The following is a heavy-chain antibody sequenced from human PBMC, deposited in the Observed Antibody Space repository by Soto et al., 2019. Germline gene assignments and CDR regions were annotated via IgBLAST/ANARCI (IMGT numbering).Heavy chain of an antibody. CDR2: INAGNGNT. D-gene: IGHD3-22*01. CDR3: ARALDSSGYFDAFDI. Sequence: QVQLVQSGAEEKKPGASVKVSCKASGYTFTSYAMHWVRQAPGQRLEWMGWINAGNGNTKYSQKFQGRVTITRDTSASTAYMELSSLRSEETAVYYCARALDSSGYFDAFDIWGQGTMVTVSS. V-gene: IGHV1-3*05. J-gene: IGHJ3*02. CDR1: GYTFTSYA.